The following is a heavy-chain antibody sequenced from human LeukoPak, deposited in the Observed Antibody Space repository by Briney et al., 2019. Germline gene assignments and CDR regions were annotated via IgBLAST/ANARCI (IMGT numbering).Heavy chain of an antibody. J-gene: IGHJ4*02. D-gene: IGHD4/OR15-4a*01. V-gene: IGHV3-53*01. CDR3: VRRAGAYSHPYDY. CDR2: IYSAGST. CDR1: GFTVSSNS. Sequence: GGTLRLSCTVSGFTVSSNSMSWVRQAPGEGLEWVSFIYSAGSTHYSDSVKGRFTISIDNSKNTLYLQMNSLRVEDTAVYYCVRRAGAYSHPYDYWGQGTLVTVSS.